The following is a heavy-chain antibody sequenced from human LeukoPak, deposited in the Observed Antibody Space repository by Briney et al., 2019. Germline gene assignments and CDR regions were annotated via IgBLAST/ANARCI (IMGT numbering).Heavy chain of an antibody. J-gene: IGHJ4*02. CDR2: IKQDGSEK. Sequence: GGSLRLSCAASGFTFSSHWMSWVRQAPGKGLEWVANIKQDGSEKYYVDSVKGRFTISRDNAKKSLYLQMNSLRAEDTAVYYCARKNYGSGSFPIDYWGQGTLVTVSS. CDR1: GFTFSSHW. D-gene: IGHD3-10*01. V-gene: IGHV3-7*02. CDR3: ARKNYGSGSFPIDY.